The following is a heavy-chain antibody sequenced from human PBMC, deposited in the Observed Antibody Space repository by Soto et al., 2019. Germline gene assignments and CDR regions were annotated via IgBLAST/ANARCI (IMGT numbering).Heavy chain of an antibody. J-gene: IGHJ4*02. Sequence: GGSLRLSCAASGFTFSNYAMSWVRQSPGKGLEWVSAIPGSGGSTYYTGSVEGRFTISRDNSKNTLYLQMNSLRVEDTAVYYCAKIGSSSSVSLPLVLLDYWGQGALVTVSS. D-gene: IGHD6-6*01. V-gene: IGHV3-23*01. CDR2: IPGSGGST. CDR3: AKIGSSSSVSLPLVLLDY. CDR1: GFTFSNYA.